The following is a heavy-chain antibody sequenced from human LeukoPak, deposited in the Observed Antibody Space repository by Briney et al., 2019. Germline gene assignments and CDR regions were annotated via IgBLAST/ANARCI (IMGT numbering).Heavy chain of an antibody. V-gene: IGHV4-61*02. CDR1: GGSISSGSYY. CDR3: ARDNTVTYYFDY. Sequence: KPSQTLSLTCTVSGGSISSGSYYWSWIRQPAGKGLEWIGRIYTSGSTNYNPSLKSRVTISVDTSKNQFSLKLSSVTAADTAVYYCARDNTVTYYFDYWGQGTQVTVSS. CDR2: IYTSGST. J-gene: IGHJ4*02. D-gene: IGHD4-17*01.